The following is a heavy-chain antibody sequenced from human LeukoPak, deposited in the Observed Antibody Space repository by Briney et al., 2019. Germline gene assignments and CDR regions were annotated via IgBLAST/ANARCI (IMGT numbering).Heavy chain of an antibody. CDR1: GGTFSSYA. J-gene: IGHJ5*02. V-gene: IGHV1-69*01. Sequence: SVKVSCKASGGTFSSYAISWVRQAPGQGLEWMGGIIPIFGTANYAQKFQGRVTITADESTSTAYMELSSLRSEDTAIYYCARCVTGWPNWFAPWGQGTLVTVSS. CDR3: ARCVTGWPNWFAP. CDR2: IIPIFGTA. D-gene: IGHD6-19*01.